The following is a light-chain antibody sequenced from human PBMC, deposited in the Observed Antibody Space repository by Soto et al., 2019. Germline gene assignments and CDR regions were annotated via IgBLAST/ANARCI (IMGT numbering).Light chain of an antibody. Sequence: DIVMTQSPDSLAVSLGERATINCKSSQSVLYSSNNKNYLAWYQQRPGQPPKLLIYWASTRESGVPDRFSGSGSGPDFTLTITSLRAEDVAVYYCQQYESTPPTFGQGTKLEIK. J-gene: IGKJ2*01. CDR2: WAS. CDR3: QQYESTPPT. V-gene: IGKV4-1*01. CDR1: QSVLYSSNNKNY.